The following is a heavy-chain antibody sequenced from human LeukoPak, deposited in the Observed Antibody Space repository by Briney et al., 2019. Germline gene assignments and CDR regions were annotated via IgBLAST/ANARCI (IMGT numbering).Heavy chain of an antibody. Sequence: IHWVRQAPGQGLEWMGRINPNTGGAEYAPKFQGWVTMTRDTSISTAYVEVNRLIYDDTAVYYCARDLTSTSNWEFDYWGQGTLVIVSS. D-gene: IGHD1-26*01. V-gene: IGHV1-2*04. J-gene: IGHJ4*02. CDR2: INPNTGGA. CDR3: ARDLTSTSNWEFDY.